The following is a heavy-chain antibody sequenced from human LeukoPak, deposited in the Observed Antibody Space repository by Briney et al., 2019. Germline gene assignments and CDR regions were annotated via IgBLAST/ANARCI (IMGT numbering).Heavy chain of an antibody. J-gene: IGHJ4*02. V-gene: IGHV4-31*03. CDR1: GASISSGGYY. Sequence: SETLSLTCTVSGASISSGGYYWSWIRQHPGKGLEWIGYIKYSGSTYYNPSLKSRVTISVDTSKNQFSLKLSSVTAADTAVFYCARVGSYFGSGSSDYWGQEPLVTVSS. CDR3: ARVGSYFGSGSSDY. D-gene: IGHD3-10*01. CDR2: IKYSGST.